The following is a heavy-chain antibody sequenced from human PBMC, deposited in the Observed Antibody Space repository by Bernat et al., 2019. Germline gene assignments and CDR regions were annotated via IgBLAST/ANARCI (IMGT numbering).Heavy chain of an antibody. CDR2: ITSTSSYI. CDR3: ASERSSSSHSDY. CDR1: GFTFSSYS. V-gene: IGHV3-21*01. J-gene: IGHJ4*02. D-gene: IGHD6-6*01. Sequence: EVQLVESGGGLVKPGGSLRLSCAASGFTFSSYSMNWVRQAPGKGLEWVSSITSTSSYIYYADSVKGRFTISRDNAKNSLYLQMNSLSAEDTAVYYCASERSSSSHSDYWGQGTLVTVSS.